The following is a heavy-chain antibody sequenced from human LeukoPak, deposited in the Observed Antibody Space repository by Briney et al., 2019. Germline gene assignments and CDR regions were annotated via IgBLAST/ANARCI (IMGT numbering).Heavy chain of an antibody. CDR1: GYTFTGYY. CDR2: INPNSGGT. Sequence: GASVKVSCKASGYTFTGYYMHWVRQAPGQGLEWMGWINPNSGGTNYAQKFQGRVTMTRDTSISTAYMELSRLRPDDTAVYYCARGDPVADTSDFDYWGQGTLVTVSS. D-gene: IGHD6-19*01. J-gene: IGHJ4*02. CDR3: ARGDPVADTSDFDY. V-gene: IGHV1-2*02.